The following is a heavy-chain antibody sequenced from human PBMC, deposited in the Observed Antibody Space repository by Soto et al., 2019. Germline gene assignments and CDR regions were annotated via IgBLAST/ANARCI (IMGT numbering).Heavy chain of an antibody. D-gene: IGHD6-19*01. Sequence: PSETLSLTCTVSGGSISSSSYYWGWIRQPPGKGLEWIGSIYYSGSTYYNPSLKSRVTISVDTSKNQFSLKLSSVTAADTAVYYCASHRRGSGWYYFDYWGQGTLVTVSS. J-gene: IGHJ4*02. CDR1: GGSISSSSYY. V-gene: IGHV4-39*01. CDR3: ASHRRGSGWYYFDY. CDR2: IYYSGST.